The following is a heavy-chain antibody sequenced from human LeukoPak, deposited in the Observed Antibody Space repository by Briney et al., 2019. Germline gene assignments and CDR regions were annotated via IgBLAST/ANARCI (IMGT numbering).Heavy chain of an antibody. Sequence: GGSLRLSCAASGFTFSSYAMSWVRQPPGKGLEWVSVVGGSGGTTFYADSVKGRFTISRDNSKNTLYLQMNSLRAEDTAVYYCANALDARGVGATAFDYWGQGTLVTVSS. D-gene: IGHD1-26*01. J-gene: IGHJ4*02. CDR1: GFTFSSYA. CDR3: ANALDARGVGATAFDY. CDR2: VGGSGGTT. V-gene: IGHV3-23*01.